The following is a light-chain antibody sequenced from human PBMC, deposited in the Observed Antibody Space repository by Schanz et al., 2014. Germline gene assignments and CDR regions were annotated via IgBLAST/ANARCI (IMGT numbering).Light chain of an antibody. V-gene: IGKV3-20*01. CDR1: QSVSNNY. Sequence: EIVLTQSPGTLSLSPGERATLSCRASQSVSNNYLAWYQQKPGQAPRLLIYGASTRATGIPARFSGSGSGTDFTLTISRLEPEDFAVYYCQHYGSSPPYTFGQGTKLDIK. J-gene: IGKJ2*01. CDR2: GAS. CDR3: QHYGSSPPYT.